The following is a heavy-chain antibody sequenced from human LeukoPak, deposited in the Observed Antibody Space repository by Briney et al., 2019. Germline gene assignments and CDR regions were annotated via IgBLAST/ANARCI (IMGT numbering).Heavy chain of an antibody. CDR1: GSTFSSYA. V-gene: IGHV3-30-3*01. CDR3: ARDRGRDYGGNSRTYYFDY. D-gene: IGHD4-23*01. CDR2: ISYDGSNK. J-gene: IGHJ4*02. Sequence: GGSLRLSCAASGSTFSSYAIHWVRQAPGKGLEWVAVISYDGSNKYYADSVKGRSTISRDDSKNTLYLQMNSLRAEDTAVYYCARDRGRDYGGNSRTYYFDYWGQGTLVTVSS.